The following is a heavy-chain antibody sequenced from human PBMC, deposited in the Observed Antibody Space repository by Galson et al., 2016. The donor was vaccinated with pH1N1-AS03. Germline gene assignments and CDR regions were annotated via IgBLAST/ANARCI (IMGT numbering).Heavy chain of an antibody. CDR1: GDSISNNNYH. CDR3: AKSINGSPADY. D-gene: IGHD1-26*01. J-gene: IGHJ4*02. CDR2: IYYTGST. Sequence: SETLSLTCTVSGDSISNNNYHWGWTRRPPGKGLEWIGNIYYTGSTYYNPSLKSRVTLSADMSKNQFSLQLNSVSAADTAVYYCAKSINGSPADYWGQGTLVTVSS. V-gene: IGHV4-39*01.